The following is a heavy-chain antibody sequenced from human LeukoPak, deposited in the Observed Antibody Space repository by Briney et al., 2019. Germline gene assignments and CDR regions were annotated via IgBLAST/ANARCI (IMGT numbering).Heavy chain of an antibody. Sequence: GSVKVSCKASGYTFTSYGISWVRQAPGQGLEWMGWISAYNGNTNYAQKLQGRVTMTTDTSTSTAYMELRSLRSDDTAVYYCARGSDYYDSSGLRTYAFDIWGQGTMVTVSS. CDR2: ISAYNGNT. V-gene: IGHV1-18*01. D-gene: IGHD3-22*01. J-gene: IGHJ3*02. CDR3: ARGSDYYDSSGLRTYAFDI. CDR1: GYTFTSYG.